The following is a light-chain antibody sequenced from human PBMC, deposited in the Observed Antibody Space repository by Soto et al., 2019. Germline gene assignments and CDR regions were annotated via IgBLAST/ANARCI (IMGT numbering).Light chain of an antibody. CDR2: AAS. V-gene: IGKV1-39*01. J-gene: IGKJ1*01. CDR3: QQYYSYPRT. Sequence: DIQITQSPSSLSASVGDRVTITCRANQSISSYLNWYQQKPGKAPKLLIYAASTLQSGVPSRFSGSGSGTDFTLTISCLQSEDFATYYCQQYYSYPRTFGQGTKVDI. CDR1: QSISSY.